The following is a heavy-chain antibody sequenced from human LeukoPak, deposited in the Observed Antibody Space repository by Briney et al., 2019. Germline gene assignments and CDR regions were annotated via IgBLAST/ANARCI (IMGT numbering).Heavy chain of an antibody. CDR1: GYTFTGYY. D-gene: IGHD6-6*01. CDR3: ARGPTYSSSSGRYYYYYMDV. Sequence: SVKVSCKASGYTFTGYYMHWVRQAPGQGLEWMGGIIPIFGTANYAQKFQGRVTITADESTSTAYMELSSLRSEDTAVYYCARGPTYSSSSGRYYYYYMDVWGKGTTVTVSS. V-gene: IGHV1-69*13. J-gene: IGHJ6*03. CDR2: IIPIFGTA.